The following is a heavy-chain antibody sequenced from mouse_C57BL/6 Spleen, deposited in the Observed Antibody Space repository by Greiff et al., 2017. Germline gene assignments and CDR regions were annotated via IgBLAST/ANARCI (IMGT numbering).Heavy chain of an antibody. CDR3: ARGDIAYSNYVKGIDY. D-gene: IGHD2-5*01. Sequence: QVQLQQPGAELVKPGASVKLSCKASGYTFTSYWMQWVKQRPGQGLEWIGEIDPSDSYTNYNQKFKGKATLTVDTSSSTAYMQLSSLTSEDSAVYYCARGDIAYSNYVKGIDYWGQGTTLTVSS. CDR2: IDPSDSYT. CDR1: GYTFTSYW. V-gene: IGHV1-50*01. J-gene: IGHJ2*01.